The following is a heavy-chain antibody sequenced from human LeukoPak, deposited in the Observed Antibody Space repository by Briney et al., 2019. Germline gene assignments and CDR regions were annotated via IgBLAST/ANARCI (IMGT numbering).Heavy chain of an antibody. Sequence: ASVKVSCKASGYTFTSYYMHWVRQAPGQGLEWMGIINPSGGSTSYAQKFQGRVTMTRDTSTSTVYMELSSLRSEDTAVYYCARGRGRITIFGVVIGLDYWGQGTLVTVSS. D-gene: IGHD3-3*01. CDR2: INPSGGST. J-gene: IGHJ4*02. CDR1: GYTFTSYY. CDR3: ARGRGRITIFGVVIGLDY. V-gene: IGHV1-46*01.